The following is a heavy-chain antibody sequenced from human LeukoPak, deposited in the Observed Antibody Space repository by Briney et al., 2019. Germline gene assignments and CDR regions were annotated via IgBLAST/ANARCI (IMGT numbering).Heavy chain of an antibody. CDR2: IGPNGVST. V-gene: IGHV3-64*02. J-gene: IGHJ4*02. CDR3: ARDWGFDY. Sequence: GGSLRLSCAASGFNFRSYAMYWVRQAPGKGLEYVSAIGPNGVSTYYADSVKGRFSISRDNFKNTLYLQMGSLRLEDMGVYYCARDWGFDYWGQGTLVTVSS. D-gene: IGHD3-16*01. CDR1: GFNFRSYA.